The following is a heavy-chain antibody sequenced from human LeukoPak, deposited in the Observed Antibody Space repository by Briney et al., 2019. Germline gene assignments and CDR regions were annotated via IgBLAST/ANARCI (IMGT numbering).Heavy chain of an antibody. CDR2: ISGSGGST. CDR3: AKDKVPYYDILTDYSY. CDR1: GFTFSSYA. V-gene: IGHV3-23*01. Sequence: LGGSLRLSCAASGFTFSSYAMSWVRQAPGKGLEWVPAISGSGGSTYYADSVKGRFTISRDNSKNTLYLQMNSLRAEDTAVYYCAKDKVPYYDILTDYSYWGQGTLVTVSS. D-gene: IGHD3-9*01. J-gene: IGHJ4*02.